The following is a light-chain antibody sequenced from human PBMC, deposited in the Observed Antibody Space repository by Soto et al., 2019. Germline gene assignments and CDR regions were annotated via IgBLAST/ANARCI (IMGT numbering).Light chain of an antibody. CDR1: PRVSSSF. CDR2: GAS. Sequence: EIMLTQSPGTLSFSPGEKATLSCRASPRVSSSFLAWYQQKPGQVPRLLIYGASIRATGIPDRFSGSGSGTDFTLTISRLEPEDFAMYLCQHYGTSLWTFGQGTKVDIK. J-gene: IGKJ1*01. CDR3: QHYGTSLWT. V-gene: IGKV3-20*01.